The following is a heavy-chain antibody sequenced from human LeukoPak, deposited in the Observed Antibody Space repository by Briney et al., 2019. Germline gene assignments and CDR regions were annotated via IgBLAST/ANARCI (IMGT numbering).Heavy chain of an antibody. J-gene: IGHJ5*02. CDR1: GFTFSTYN. CDR2: IRSKANSYAT. V-gene: IGHV3-73*01. Sequence: GGSLRLSCAASGFTFSTYNMNWVRQASGKGLEWVGRIRSKANSYATAYAASVKGRFTISRDDSKNTAYLQMNSLKTEDTAVYYCTRSPDYGGTIPWGQGTLVTVSS. CDR3: TRSPDYGGTIP. D-gene: IGHD4-23*01.